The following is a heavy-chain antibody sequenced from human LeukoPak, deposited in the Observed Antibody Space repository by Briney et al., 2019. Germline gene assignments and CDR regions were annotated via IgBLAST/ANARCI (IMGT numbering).Heavy chain of an antibody. CDR1: GFTVSSKY. CDR2: IYSGGST. D-gene: IGHD3-22*01. J-gene: IGHJ4*02. V-gene: IGHV3-66*01. CDR3: ARGTYYYDSSGYHSLDY. Sequence: GGSLRLSCAASGFTVSSKYMSWVRQAPGKGLEWVSVIYSGGSTYYADSVKGRFTISRDNSKNTLYLQMNSLRAEDTAVYYCARGTYYYDSSGYHSLDYWGQGTLATVSS.